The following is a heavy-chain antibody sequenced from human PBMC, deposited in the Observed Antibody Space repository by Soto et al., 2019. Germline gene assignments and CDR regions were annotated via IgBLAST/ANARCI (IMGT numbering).Heavy chain of an antibody. D-gene: IGHD6-13*01. J-gene: IGHJ4*02. CDR2: IIPIFGTA. V-gene: IGHV1-69*13. CDR1: GGTFSSYA. CDR3: ARDRSGAAAGTSLGY. Sequence: GASVKVSCKASGGTFSSYAISWVRQAPGQGLEWMRGIIPIFGTANYAQKFQGRVTITADESTSTAYMELSSLRSEDTAVYYCARDRSGAAAGTSLGYWGQGTLVTVSS.